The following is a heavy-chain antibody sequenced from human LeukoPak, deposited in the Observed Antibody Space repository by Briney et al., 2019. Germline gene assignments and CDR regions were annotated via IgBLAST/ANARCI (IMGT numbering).Heavy chain of an antibody. J-gene: IGHJ2*01. Sequence: GASVKVSCKASGGTFSSYAISWVRQAPGQGLEWMGGIIPIFGTANYAQKFQGRVTITADESTSTAYMELSSLRSEDTAVYYCARDMEQWLVQDWYFDLWGRGTLVTVSS. CDR3: ARDMEQWLVQDWYFDL. V-gene: IGHV1-69*13. CDR2: IIPIFGTA. CDR1: GGTFSSYA. D-gene: IGHD6-19*01.